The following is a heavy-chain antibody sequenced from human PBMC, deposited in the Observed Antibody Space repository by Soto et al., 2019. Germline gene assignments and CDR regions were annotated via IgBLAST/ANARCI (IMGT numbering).Heavy chain of an antibody. D-gene: IGHD2-21*02. V-gene: IGHV4-59*01. CDR3: ARDLWGYCGTDCYPLDV. CDR2: MYNTGRT. J-gene: IGHJ6*02. Sequence: QVQLQESGPGLVKPSETLSLTCTVSGGSISRYYWSWIRQPPGKGLEWIGYMYNTGRTVYNPSFKSRVPISVDTSKNQFSLQLDSVTAADTAVYYCARDLWGYCGTDCYPLDVWGQGTTVTVSS. CDR1: GGSISRYY.